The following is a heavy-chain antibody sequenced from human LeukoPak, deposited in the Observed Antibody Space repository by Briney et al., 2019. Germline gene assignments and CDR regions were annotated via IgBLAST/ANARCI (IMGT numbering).Heavy chain of an antibody. J-gene: IGHJ4*02. CDR2: INHSGST. Sequence: SETLSLTCAVYGGSFSGYYWSWIRQPSGKGLEWIGEINHSGSTNYNPSLKSRVTISVDTSKNQFSLKLSSVTAADTAVYYCARGSRQKQYCSSTSCYSYYFDYWGQGTLVTVSS. D-gene: IGHD2-2*01. CDR1: GGSFSGYY. V-gene: IGHV4-34*01. CDR3: ARGSRQKQYCSSTSCYSYYFDY.